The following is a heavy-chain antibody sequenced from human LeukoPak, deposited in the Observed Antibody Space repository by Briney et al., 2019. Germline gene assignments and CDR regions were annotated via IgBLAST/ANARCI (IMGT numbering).Heavy chain of an antibody. J-gene: IGHJ6*03. Sequence: SETLSLTCAVYGGSFSGYYWSWIRQPPGKGLEWIGEINHSGSTNYNPSLKSRVTISVDTSKNQFSLKLSSVTAADTAVYYCARRYWGSSYYYYYYMDVGGKGPTVTVSS. CDR2: INHSGST. CDR3: ARRYWGSSYYYYYYMDV. V-gene: IGHV4-34*01. D-gene: IGHD2-8*02. CDR1: GGSFSGYY.